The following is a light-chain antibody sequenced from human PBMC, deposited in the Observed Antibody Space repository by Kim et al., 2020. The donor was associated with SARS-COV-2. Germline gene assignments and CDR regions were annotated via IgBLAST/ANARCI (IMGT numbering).Light chain of an antibody. V-gene: IGKV1-8*01. CDR3: QQYYTYPIT. Sequence: KGDRVTITCRASQGIGSYLAWLQQKAGKAPKLLIYAASTVQSGVPSRFSGSGSGTDFTLTISCLQSEDFASYYCQQYYTYPITFGQGTRLEIK. J-gene: IGKJ5*01. CDR1: QGIGSY. CDR2: AAS.